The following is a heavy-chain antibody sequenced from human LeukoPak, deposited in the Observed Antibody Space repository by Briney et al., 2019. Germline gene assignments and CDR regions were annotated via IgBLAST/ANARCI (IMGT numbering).Heavy chain of an antibody. Sequence: PSQTLSLTCDVSGGSIDSTNWWNWVRQPPGKGLEWIGEIHHDGRINYNPSLKSRVTLSVDKSKNQFSLRLNSVTAADTAMYYCARSHDHLWGNYPDYWGQGTLVTVSS. V-gene: IGHV4/OR15-8*01. CDR3: ARSHDHLWGNYPDY. CDR1: GGSIDSTNW. CDR2: IHHDGRI. D-gene: IGHD3-16*02. J-gene: IGHJ4*02.